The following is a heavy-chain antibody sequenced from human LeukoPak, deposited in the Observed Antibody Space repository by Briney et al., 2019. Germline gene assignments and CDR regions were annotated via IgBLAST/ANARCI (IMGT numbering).Heavy chain of an antibody. CDR3: AREGSRGNLWFGEGGWFDP. D-gene: IGHD3-10*01. J-gene: IGHJ5*02. CDR2: IIPIFGTA. CDR1: VGTFTSYA. Sequence: GSSVKVSCKASVGTFTSYAISWVRQAPRQGLEWMGGIIPIFGTANYAQKLQGRVTITTDKSTSTADMEQSSLRSEDTAVYYCAREGSRGNLWFGEGGWFDPWGQGTLVTVSS. V-gene: IGHV1-69*05.